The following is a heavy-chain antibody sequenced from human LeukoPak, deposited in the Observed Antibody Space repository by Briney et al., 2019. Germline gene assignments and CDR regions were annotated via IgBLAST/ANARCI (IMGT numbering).Heavy chain of an antibody. CDR1: GYTFSRYG. Sequence: ASVKVSCKTSGYTFSRYGISWVRQAPGQGLEWMGWISTYNGGTDYSQKLQGRITLTTDTSTTTAYMELRSLRSDDTAVYYCARGVTIFGVVTETDNWFDPWGQGTLVTVSS. V-gene: IGHV1-18*01. CDR3: ARGVTIFGVVTETDNWFDP. D-gene: IGHD3-3*01. J-gene: IGHJ5*02. CDR2: ISTYNGGT.